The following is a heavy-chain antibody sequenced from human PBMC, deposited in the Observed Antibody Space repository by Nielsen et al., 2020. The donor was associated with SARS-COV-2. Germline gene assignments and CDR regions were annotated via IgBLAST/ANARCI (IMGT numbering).Heavy chain of an antibody. CDR2: IHQDGGET. CDR1: GFTFSDYW. Sequence: GGSLRLSCAASGFTFSDYWMSWARQAPGKGLEWVANIHQDGGETRYADSVKGRFTISRDNAKNSLYLQMNSLKASDTAMYYCARRGTSSNRYFDPWGQGTLVTVSS. D-gene: IGHD6-6*01. CDR3: ARRGTSSNRYFDP. V-gene: IGHV3-7*03. J-gene: IGHJ5*02.